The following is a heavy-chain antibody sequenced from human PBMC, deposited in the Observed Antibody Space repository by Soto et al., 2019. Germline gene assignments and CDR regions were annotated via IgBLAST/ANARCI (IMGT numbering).Heavy chain of an antibody. D-gene: IGHD1-26*01. J-gene: IGHJ4*02. CDR3: VRGGNPYHYATSGPGTFDK. CDR1: GDSVSSGDSY. Sequence: QVQLQESGPGLVKPSQTLSLTCSVSGDSVSSGDSYWSWIRQPPGKALEWIGYTSFSGYTSYSPSLKGRVTISVDMSKSQLSLRLTSVTAADTAVYYCVRGGNPYHYATSGPGTFDKWGQGTLVSVSS. V-gene: IGHV4-30-4*01. CDR2: TSFSGYT.